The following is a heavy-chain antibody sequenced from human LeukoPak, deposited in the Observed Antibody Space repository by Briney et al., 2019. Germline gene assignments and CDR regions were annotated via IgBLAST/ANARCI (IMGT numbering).Heavy chain of an antibody. Sequence: SETLSLTCAVYGGSFSGYYWSWIRQPPGKGLEWIGEINHSGSTNSNPSLKSRVTMSVDTSKNQFSLKVRSVTAADTSVYYCARRSIARGKVDVIVFDYWGQGALVTVSS. CDR1: GGSFSGYY. CDR2: INHSGST. V-gene: IGHV4-34*01. D-gene: IGHD2-21*01. CDR3: ARRSIARGKVDVIVFDY. J-gene: IGHJ4*02.